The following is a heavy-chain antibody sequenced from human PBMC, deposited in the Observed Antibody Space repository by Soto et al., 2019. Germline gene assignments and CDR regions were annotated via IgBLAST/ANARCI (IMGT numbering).Heavy chain of an antibody. Sequence: GESLKISCKGSGYSFTSYWIGWVRQIPGKGLEWMGIIYPGDSDTRYSPSFQGQVTISADKSISTAYLQWSSLKASDTAMYYCARFITNSSSQYYFDYWCQGTLVTVSS. J-gene: IGHJ4*02. CDR3: ARFITNSSSQYYFDY. CDR2: IYPGDSDT. D-gene: IGHD6-6*01. V-gene: IGHV5-51*01. CDR1: GYSFTSYW.